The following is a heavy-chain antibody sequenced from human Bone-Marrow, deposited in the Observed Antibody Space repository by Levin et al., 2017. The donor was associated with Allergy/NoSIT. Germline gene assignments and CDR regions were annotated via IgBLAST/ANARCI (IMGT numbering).Heavy chain of an antibody. CDR2: ISTSSWTI. CDR1: GFVFTTYN. Sequence: LSLTCATSGFVFTTYNMNWVRQAPGKGPECILYISTSSWTIYYADSVKGRFTISRDNANSSLYLQMNSLRVEDTAIYYCAREQPKGDDFVGPFDIWGQGTMVTVSS. J-gene: IGHJ3*02. D-gene: IGHD3-3*01. V-gene: IGHV3-48*01. CDR3: AREQPKGDDFVGPFDI.